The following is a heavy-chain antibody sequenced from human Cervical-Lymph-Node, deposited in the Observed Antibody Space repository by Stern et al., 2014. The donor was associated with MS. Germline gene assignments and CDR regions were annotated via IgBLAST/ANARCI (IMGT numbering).Heavy chain of an antibody. CDR3: ARGAYCGGDCYWGWFDS. D-gene: IGHD2-21*02. CDR1: GDTFSGHS. J-gene: IGHJ5*01. Sequence: VQLEQSGAEVKRPGSSVTVSCKSSGDTFSGHSISWVRRAPGHGLAWVGGITPLFGAADYAQMFQGRVSITADESTTTAYMELSSLRSEDTAMYYCARGAYCGGDCYWGWFDSWGQGTLVTVSS. CDR2: ITPLFGAA. V-gene: IGHV1-69*01.